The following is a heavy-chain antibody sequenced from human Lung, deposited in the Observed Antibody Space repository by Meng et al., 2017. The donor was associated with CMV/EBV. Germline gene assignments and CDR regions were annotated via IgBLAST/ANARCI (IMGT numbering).Heavy chain of an antibody. Sequence: TLFLTXTVSGGSISSGGYYWSWIRQHPGKGLEWIGYIYYSGSTYYNPSLKSRVTISVDTSKNQFSLKLSSVTAADTAVYYCARGGTSTFDPWGQGTLVTVSS. CDR2: IYYSGST. J-gene: IGHJ5*02. CDR3: ARGGTSTFDP. CDR1: GGSISSGGYY. V-gene: IGHV4-31*03.